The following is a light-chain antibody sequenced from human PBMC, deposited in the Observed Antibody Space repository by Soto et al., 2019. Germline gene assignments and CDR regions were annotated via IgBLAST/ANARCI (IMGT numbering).Light chain of an antibody. CDR1: SSNLGAGYD. CDR2: GNR. J-gene: IGLJ3*02. Sequence: QSVLTQPPSVSGAPGQRVTIPCPGNSSNLGAGYDVHWYQQLPGTAPKLVIYGNRNRPSGVPERSSGSKSGTSASLAITGLQAEDEGDYYCQAYDYSLTASVFGGGTKVTVL. V-gene: IGLV1-40*01. CDR3: QAYDYSLTASV.